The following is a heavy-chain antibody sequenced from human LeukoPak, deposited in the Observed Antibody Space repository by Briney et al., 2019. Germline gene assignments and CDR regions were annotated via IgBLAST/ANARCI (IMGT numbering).Heavy chain of an antibody. J-gene: IGHJ4*02. CDR3: AREDSGCDFEY. Sequence: GGSQRLSCAASGFTFSSYGMHWVRQAPGKGLEWVAVISYDGSIKYYADPVKGRFTVSRDNSKNTLYLQMNSLRAEDTAVFYCAREDSGCDFEYWGQGTMFTDSS. V-gene: IGHV3-30*03. CDR2: ISYDGSIK. D-gene: IGHD5-12*01. CDR1: GFTFSSYG.